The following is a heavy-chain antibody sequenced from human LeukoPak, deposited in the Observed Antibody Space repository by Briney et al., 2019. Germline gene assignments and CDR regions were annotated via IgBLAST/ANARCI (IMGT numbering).Heavy chain of an antibody. CDR3: ARVPYGDYLARFDY. D-gene: IGHD4-17*01. V-gene: IGHV4-38-2*02. CDR1: GYSISSGYY. J-gene: IGHJ4*02. Sequence: PSETLSLTCTVSGYSISSGYYWGWIRQPPGKGLEWIGSIYHSGSTYYNPSLKSRVTISVDTSKNQFSLKLSSVTAADTAVYYCARVPYGDYLARFDYWGQGTLVTVSS. CDR2: IYHSGST.